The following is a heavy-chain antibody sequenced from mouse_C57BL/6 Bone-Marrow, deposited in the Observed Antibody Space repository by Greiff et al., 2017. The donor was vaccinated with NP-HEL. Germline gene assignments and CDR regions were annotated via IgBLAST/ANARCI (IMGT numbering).Heavy chain of an antibody. V-gene: IGHV1-85*01. J-gene: IGHJ3*01. CDR2: IYPRDGST. CDR3: ARRVDSSGSWFAY. Sequence: VKLMESGPELVKPGASVKLSCKASGYTFTSYDINWVKQRPGQGLEWIGWIYPRDGSTKYNEKFKGKATLTVDTSSSTAYMELHSLTSEDSAVYFCARRVDSSGSWFAYWGQGTLVTVSA. D-gene: IGHD3-2*02. CDR1: GYTFTSYD.